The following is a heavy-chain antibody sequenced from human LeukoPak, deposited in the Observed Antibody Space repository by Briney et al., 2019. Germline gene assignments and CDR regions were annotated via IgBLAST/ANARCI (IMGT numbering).Heavy chain of an antibody. D-gene: IGHD3-22*01. CDR3: ASVYSSDSSYDY. Sequence: GGSLRLSCAVSGFTFSSYWMHWVRQAPGKGLVWVSRINGDGRSTNYADVARGRFTISRDNAKNMLYLQINSLRAEDTAVYYCASVYSSDSSYDYWGQGTLVTVSS. V-gene: IGHV3-74*01. CDR2: INGDGRST. CDR1: GFTFSSYW. J-gene: IGHJ4*02.